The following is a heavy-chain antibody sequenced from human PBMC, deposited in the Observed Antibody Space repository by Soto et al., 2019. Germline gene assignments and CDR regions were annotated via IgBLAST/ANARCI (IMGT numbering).Heavy chain of an antibody. CDR2: ISAYNGNT. CDR1: GYTFTSYG. V-gene: IGHV1-18*04. Sequence: QVQLVQSGAEVKKPGASVKVSCKASGYTFTSYGISWVRQAPGHGLEWMGWISAYNGNTNYAQKLQGRVTMTTDTSTSTAYMELRSLSSEDTAVYYCARRYGGNFHYYGMDVWGQGTTVTVSS. D-gene: IGHD2-21*02. CDR3: ARRYGGNFHYYGMDV. J-gene: IGHJ6*02.